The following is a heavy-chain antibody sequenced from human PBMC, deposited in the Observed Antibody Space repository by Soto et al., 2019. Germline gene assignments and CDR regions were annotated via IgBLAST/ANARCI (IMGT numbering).Heavy chain of an antibody. CDR2: IFRNDDK. D-gene: IGHD2-21*01. CDR1: GFSLSTSGVG. Sequence: QITLKESGPPLVKPTQTLTLTCAFSGFSLSTSGVGVGWIRQPPGKALEWLAVIFRNDDKRYSPSVKSRLTITKDTTRNQVVLTMTNMDPVDTGTYYCARRGEQASQPFDSWGQGSLVTVS. J-gene: IGHJ4*02. V-gene: IGHV2-5*01. CDR3: ARRGEQASQPFDS.